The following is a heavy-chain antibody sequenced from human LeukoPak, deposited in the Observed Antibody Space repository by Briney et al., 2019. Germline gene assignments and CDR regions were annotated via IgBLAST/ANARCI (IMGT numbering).Heavy chain of an antibody. V-gene: IGHV3-30*18. CDR2: ISYDGSNK. D-gene: IGHD6-6*01. CDR1: GFTFSSYG. Sequence: GGSLRLSCAASGFTFSSYGMHWVRRAPGKGLEWVAVISYDGSNKYYADSVKGRFTISRDNSKNTLYLQMNSLRAEDTAVYYCAKDLGSSPTHDWGQGTLVTVSS. J-gene: IGHJ4*02. CDR3: AKDLGSSPTHD.